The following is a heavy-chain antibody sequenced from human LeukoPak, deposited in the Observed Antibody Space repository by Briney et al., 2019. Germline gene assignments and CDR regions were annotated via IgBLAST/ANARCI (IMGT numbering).Heavy chain of an antibody. D-gene: IGHD3-3*01. V-gene: IGHV4-4*07. CDR2: IYTSGST. CDR1: GGSISSYY. J-gene: IGHJ4*02. CDR3: ASGFWSGSVYNFDY. Sequence: PSETLSLTCTVSGGSISSYYWSWIRQPAGKGLEWIGHIYTSGSTTYNPSLKSRVTMSVDSSKNQFSLKLTSVTAADTAVYYCASGFWSGSVYNFDYWGQGTLVTVSS.